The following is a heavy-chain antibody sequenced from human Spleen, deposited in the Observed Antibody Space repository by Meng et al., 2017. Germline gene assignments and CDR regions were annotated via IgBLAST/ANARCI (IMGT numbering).Heavy chain of an antibody. CDR3: AKGGFHRIVVVTYGMDV. CDR1: GFTFSSYD. D-gene: IGHD3-22*01. Sequence: GESLKISCASSGFTFSSYDMCWVRQAPGKGLEWVSAISGSSGSTYYADFVKGRFTISRDNSKNTLYLQMNSQRAEDTAGYYCAKGGFHRIVVVTYGMDVWGQGTTVTVSS. V-gene: IGHV3-23*01. J-gene: IGHJ6*02. CDR2: ISGSSGST.